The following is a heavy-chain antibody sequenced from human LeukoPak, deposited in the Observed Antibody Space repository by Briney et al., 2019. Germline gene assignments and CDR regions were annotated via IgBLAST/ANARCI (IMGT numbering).Heavy chain of an antibody. CDR1: GYTFTSYG. CDR3: ARDSYYYDSSGYPLHMAFDI. J-gene: IGHJ3*02. CDR2: ISAYNGNT. V-gene: IGHV1-18*01. D-gene: IGHD3-22*01. Sequence: ASVKVSCKASGYTFTSYGISWVRQAPGQGLEWMGWISAYNGNTNHAQKLQGRVTMTTDTSTSTAYMELRSLRSDDTAVYYCARDSYYYDSSGYPLHMAFDIWGQGTMVTVSS.